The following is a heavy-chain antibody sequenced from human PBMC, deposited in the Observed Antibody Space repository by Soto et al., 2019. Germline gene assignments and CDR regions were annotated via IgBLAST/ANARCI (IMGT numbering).Heavy chain of an antibody. Sequence: GESLKISCQAFGYSFIAKWIGWVRQMPGKGLEWMGIIYPDDSDTRYSPSFQGQVTISADKSIRTAYLQWSSLEASDTAIYYCARYWHSYNSNYYYGLDVWGQGTTVTVSS. V-gene: IGHV5-51*01. CDR2: IYPDDSDT. J-gene: IGHJ6*02. D-gene: IGHD5-18*01. CDR3: ARYWHSYNSNYYYGLDV. CDR1: GYSFIAKW.